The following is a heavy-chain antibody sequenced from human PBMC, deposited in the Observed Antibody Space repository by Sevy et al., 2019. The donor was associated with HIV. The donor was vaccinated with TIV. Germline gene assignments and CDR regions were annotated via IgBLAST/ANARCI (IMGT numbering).Heavy chain of an antibody. CDR2: ISYDGTYK. CDR3: ARVAVSYCTNDCYHRFDY. Sequence: GGSLRLSCAVSGFSFSHYAFHWVRQAPGKVLEWVSLISYDGTYKYCADSVKGRFTISRDNSKNTLYLQMNSLRGNDTAVYYCARVAVSYCTNDCYHRFDYWGPGALVTVSS. V-gene: IGHV3-30-3*01. D-gene: IGHD2-8*01. J-gene: IGHJ4*02. CDR1: GFSFSHYA.